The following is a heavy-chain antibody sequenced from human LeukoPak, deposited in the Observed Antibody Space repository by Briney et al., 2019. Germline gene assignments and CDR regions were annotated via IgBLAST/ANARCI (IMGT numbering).Heavy chain of an antibody. Sequence: GGSLRLSCAASGFTFSSYWMHWVRQAPGKGLVWVSRINGDGSSTSYADSVKGRLTISRDNGKNTLNLQMNSLRAEDTAVYYCARDPSQDYGDVSGDYWGQGTLVTVSS. CDR1: GFTFSSYW. V-gene: IGHV3-74*01. J-gene: IGHJ4*02. D-gene: IGHD4-17*01. CDR3: ARDPSQDYGDVSGDY. CDR2: INGDGSST.